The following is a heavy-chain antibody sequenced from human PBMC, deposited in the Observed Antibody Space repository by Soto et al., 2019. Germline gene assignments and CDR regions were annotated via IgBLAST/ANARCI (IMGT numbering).Heavy chain of an antibody. CDR1: VFTFSNYA. J-gene: IGHJ4*02. CDR3: AKTYYGLPDY. CDR2: IGGSGGSA. D-gene: IGHD3-10*01. V-gene: IGHV3-23*01. Sequence: GGSLRLSCAASVFTFSNYAMNWVRQTPGKGLEWVSTIGGSGGSAYYADSVEGRFTISRDNSKNTLYLQMSSLRAEDTSVYYCAKTYYGLPDYWGQGTMVTVSS.